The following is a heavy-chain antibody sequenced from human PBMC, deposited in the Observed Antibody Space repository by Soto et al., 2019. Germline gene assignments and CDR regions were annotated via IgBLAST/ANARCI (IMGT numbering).Heavy chain of an antibody. D-gene: IGHD3-10*01. Sequence: QTLSPTCGLTVDTLSSNSAASDWIRQSPSRGLEWLGRTYYRSKWYNDYAVSVKSRITINPDTSKKQFSLQLKSVTPEDTAVYYCARVWFGEHYYGMDVWGQGTTVTVSS. CDR2: TYYRSKWYN. CDR1: VDTLSSNSAA. CDR3: ARVWFGEHYYGMDV. V-gene: IGHV6-1*01. J-gene: IGHJ6*02.